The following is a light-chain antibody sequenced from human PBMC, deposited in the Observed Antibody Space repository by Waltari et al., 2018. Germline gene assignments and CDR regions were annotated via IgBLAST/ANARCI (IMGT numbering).Light chain of an antibody. CDR3: QQYNSYPGT. CDR1: QSISSW. J-gene: IGKJ1*01. Sequence: DIQMTQSPSTLSASVGDRVTITCRASQSISSWLAWYQQKPGKAPKLLIYKASSLESGVPSRFSVSGSGTEFTLTISSLQPDDFATYYCQQYNSYPGTFGQGTKVEIK. CDR2: KAS. V-gene: IGKV1-5*03.